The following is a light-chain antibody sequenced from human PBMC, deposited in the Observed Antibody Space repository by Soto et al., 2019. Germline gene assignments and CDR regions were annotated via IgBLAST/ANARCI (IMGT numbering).Light chain of an antibody. J-gene: IGKJ5*01. Sequence: IQLTQSPSSLSASVGDRVTFPCRASEDISSYLVWYQQKPGAVPKLLIYAASALHSGVPSRFSGSGSGTDFTLTISSLHPEDFAVYFCQQFKNYPITFGQGTRLEIK. CDR3: QQFKNYPIT. CDR1: EDISSY. V-gene: IGKV1-9*01. CDR2: AAS.